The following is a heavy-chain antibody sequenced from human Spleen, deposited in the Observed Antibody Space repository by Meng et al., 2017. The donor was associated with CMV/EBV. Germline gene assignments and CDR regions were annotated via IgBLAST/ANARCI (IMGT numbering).Heavy chain of an antibody. CDR2: IKSKTDGGTT. J-gene: IGHJ6*02. D-gene: IGHD2-2*01. V-gene: IGHV3-15*01. Sequence: GESLKISCAASGFTFSNAWMSWVRQAPGKGLEWVGRIKSKTDGGTTDYAAPVKGRFTISRDDSKNTLYLQMNSLKTEDTAVYYCTPGKSSPYYYGMDVWGQGTTVTVS. CDR1: GFTFSNAW. CDR3: TPGKSSPYYYGMDV.